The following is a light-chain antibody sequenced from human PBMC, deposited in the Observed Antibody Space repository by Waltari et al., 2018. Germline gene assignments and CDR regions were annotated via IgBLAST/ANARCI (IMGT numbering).Light chain of an antibody. J-gene: IGKJ1*01. CDR1: QSVSRT. CDR2: GAS. Sequence: IVLTQSPGPLSLSPGERATLPCRASQSVSRTLAWYQQKPGQAPRLLIYGASTRATGIPDRFSGSGSGTDFSLTISRLEPEDFAVYYCQHYVRLPATFGQGTKVEIK. CDR3: QHYVRLPAT. V-gene: IGKV3-20*01.